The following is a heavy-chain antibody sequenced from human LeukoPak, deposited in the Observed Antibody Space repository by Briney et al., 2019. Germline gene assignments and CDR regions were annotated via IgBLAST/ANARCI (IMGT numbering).Heavy chain of an antibody. Sequence: GGSLRLSCAASGFTFSDYYMSWIRQAPGKGLEWVSYISSSGSTIYYADSVKGRFTISRDNAKNSLYLQMNSLRAEDTAVYYCTRGRFLEWLLSGDDAFDIWGQGTMVTVSS. CDR2: ISSSGSTI. CDR1: GFTFSDYY. V-gene: IGHV3-11*04. CDR3: TRGRFLEWLLSGDDAFDI. D-gene: IGHD3-3*01. J-gene: IGHJ3*02.